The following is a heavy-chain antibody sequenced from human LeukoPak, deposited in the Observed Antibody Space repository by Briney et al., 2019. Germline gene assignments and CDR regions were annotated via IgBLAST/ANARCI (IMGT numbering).Heavy chain of an antibody. V-gene: IGHV6-1*01. CDR3: ARGPYQYDYVWGSYRRLFDY. CDR1: GDSVSSNSAA. J-gene: IGHJ4*02. Sequence: SQTLSLTCAISGDSVSSNSAAWNWIRQSPSRGLEWLGRTYYRSKWYNDYAVSVKSRITINPDTSKNQFSLKLSSVTAADTAVYYCARGPYQYDYVWGSYRRLFDYWGQGTLVTVSS. CDR2: TYYRSKWYN. D-gene: IGHD3-16*02.